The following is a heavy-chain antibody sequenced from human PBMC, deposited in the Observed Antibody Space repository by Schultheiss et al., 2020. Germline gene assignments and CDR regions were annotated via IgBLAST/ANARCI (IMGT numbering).Heavy chain of an antibody. J-gene: IGHJ6*02. CDR1: GFYFSSSA. V-gene: IGHV3-30*03. CDR3: ARDGFHSNYVYYYYYYGMDV. D-gene: IGHD4-11*01. Sequence: GGSLRLSCVASGFYFSSSAMSWVRQAPGKGLEWVAVTSYDGSNKYYADSVKGRFTISRDNSKNTLYLQMNSLRAEDTAVYYCARDGFHSNYVYYYYYYGMDVWGQGTTVNVSS. CDR2: TSYDGSNK.